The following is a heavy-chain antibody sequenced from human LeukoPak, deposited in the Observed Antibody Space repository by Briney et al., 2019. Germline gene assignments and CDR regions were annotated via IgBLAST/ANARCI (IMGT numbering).Heavy chain of an antibody. CDR1: GYTFTSYG. CDR2: ISAYNGNT. CDR3: AIPGIAAAGRSYYYYYGMDV. D-gene: IGHD6-13*01. V-gene: IGHV1-18*01. J-gene: IGHJ6*02. Sequence: ASVKVSCKASGYTFTSYGISWVRQAPGQGLEWMGWISAYNGNTNYAQKLQGRVTMTTDTSTSTAYMELRSLRSDDTAVYYCAIPGIAAAGRSYYYYYGMDVWGQGTTVTVSS.